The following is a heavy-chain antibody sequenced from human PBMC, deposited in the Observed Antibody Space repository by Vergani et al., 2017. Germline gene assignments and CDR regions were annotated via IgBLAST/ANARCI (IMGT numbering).Heavy chain of an antibody. D-gene: IGHD4-17*01. V-gene: IGHV1-58*01. CDR3: AADPNGDSPDPGAFDS. CDR1: GFTFTSSA. CDR2: IVVGSGNT. Sequence: QMQLVQSGPEVKKPGTSVKVSCKASGFTFTSSAVQWVRQARGQRLGWIGWIVVGSGNTNYAQKFQERVTITRDLSTSTAYMELSSLRSEDTAVYYCAADPNGDSPDPGAFDSWGQGTMVTVSS. J-gene: IGHJ3*02.